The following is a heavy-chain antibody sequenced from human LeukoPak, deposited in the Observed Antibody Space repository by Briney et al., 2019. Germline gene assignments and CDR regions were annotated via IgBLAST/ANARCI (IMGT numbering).Heavy chain of an antibody. D-gene: IGHD3-10*01. CDR2: FDPEDGET. V-gene: IGHV1-24*01. Sequence: ASVKVSCKVSGYTLTELSMHWVRQAPGKGLEWMGGFDPEDGETIYAQKFQDRVTMTEDTSTDTAYMELSSLRSEDTTVYYCARYFGESNAFDIWGQGTMVTVSS. CDR1: GYTLTELS. CDR3: ARYFGESNAFDI. J-gene: IGHJ3*02.